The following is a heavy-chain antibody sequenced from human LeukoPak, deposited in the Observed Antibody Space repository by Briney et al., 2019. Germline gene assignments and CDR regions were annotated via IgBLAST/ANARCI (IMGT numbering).Heavy chain of an antibody. CDR2: IKHDGSVQ. D-gene: IGHD3-3*01. V-gene: IGHV3-7*04. Sequence: PGGSLRLSCAASGFTFSSYWMNWIRQAPGRGLEWVANIKHDGSVQYYVDSVKGRFTISRDNAKNSLYLQMNSLRAVDTAVYYCSRGFFPHWGQGTLVTVSS. CDR3: SRGFFPH. CDR1: GFTFSSYW. J-gene: IGHJ4*02.